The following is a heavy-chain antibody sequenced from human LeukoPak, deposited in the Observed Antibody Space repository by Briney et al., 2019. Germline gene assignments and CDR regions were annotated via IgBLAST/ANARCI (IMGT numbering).Heavy chain of an antibody. V-gene: IGHV4-4*07. CDR1: GGSISSYY. D-gene: IGHD1-7*01. Sequence: KPSETLSLTCTVSGGSISSYYWSWIRQPAGKGLEWIGRIYTSGSTNYNPSLKSRVTMSVDTSKNQFSLKLSSVTAADTAVYYCARARGPGITGTQRPEKNWFDPWGQGTLVTVSS. CDR2: IYTSGST. CDR3: ARARGPGITGTQRPEKNWFDP. J-gene: IGHJ5*02.